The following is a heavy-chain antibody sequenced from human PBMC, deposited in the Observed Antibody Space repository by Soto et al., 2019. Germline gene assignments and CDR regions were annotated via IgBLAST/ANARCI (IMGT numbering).Heavy chain of an antibody. CDR2: IFFSGST. V-gene: IGHV4-59*01. D-gene: IGHD6-19*01. CDR1: GGSISTYY. J-gene: IGHJ4*02. Sequence: QVQLQESGPGLVKPSETLSLTCTVSGGSISTYYWSWIRQPPGKGLEWIGYIFFSGSTNYNPSLKSRVTISVDMSKNQFSLKLNSVTAADTAVYFCARKHAVAGSVDYWGQGTLVSVSS. CDR3: ARKHAVAGSVDY.